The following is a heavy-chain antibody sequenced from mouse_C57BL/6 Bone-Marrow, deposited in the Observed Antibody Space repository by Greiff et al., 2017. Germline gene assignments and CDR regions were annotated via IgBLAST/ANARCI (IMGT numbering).Heavy chain of an antibody. Sequence: QVQLKQPGAELVKPGASVKMSCKASGYTFTSYWITWVKQRPGQGLEWIGDIYPGSGSTNYNEKFKSKATLTVDTSSSTAYMQLSSLTSEDSAVYYCARSGYYGSSYNFDYWGQGTTLTVSS. J-gene: IGHJ2*01. V-gene: IGHV1-55*01. CDR2: IYPGSGST. CDR3: ARSGYYGSSYNFDY. CDR1: GYTFTSYW. D-gene: IGHD1-1*01.